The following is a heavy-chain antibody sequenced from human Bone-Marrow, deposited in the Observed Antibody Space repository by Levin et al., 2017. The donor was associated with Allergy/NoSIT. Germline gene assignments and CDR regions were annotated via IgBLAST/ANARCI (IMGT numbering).Heavy chain of an antibody. J-gene: IGHJ6*02. CDR1: GFTFSSYG. Sequence: GESLKISCAASGFTFSSYGMHWVRQAPGKGLEWVAVISYDGSNKYYADSVKGRFTISRDNSKNTLYLQMNSLRAEDTAVYYCAKEWSSSWYSQFLYYYYGMDVWGQGTTVTVSS. CDR3: AKEWSSSWYSQFLYYYYGMDV. D-gene: IGHD6-13*01. V-gene: IGHV3-30*18. CDR2: ISYDGSNK.